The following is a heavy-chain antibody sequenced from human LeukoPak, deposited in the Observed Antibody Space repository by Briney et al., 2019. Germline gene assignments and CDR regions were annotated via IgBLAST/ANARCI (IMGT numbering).Heavy chain of an antibody. CDR2: IYYSGST. J-gene: IGHJ3*02. V-gene: IGHV4-59*01. Sequence: SETLSLTCTVSGGSISSYYWSWIRQPPGKGLEWIGYIYYSGSTNYNPSLKSRVTISVDTSKNQFSLKLSSVTAADTAVYYCARFEMASDAFDIWGQGTMVTVSS. CDR1: GGSISSYY. CDR3: ARFEMASDAFDI. D-gene: IGHD5-24*01.